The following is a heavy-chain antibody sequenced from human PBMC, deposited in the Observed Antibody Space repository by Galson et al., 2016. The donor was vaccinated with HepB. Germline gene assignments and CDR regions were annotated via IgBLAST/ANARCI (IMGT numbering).Heavy chain of an antibody. CDR1: GYTFTSYG. CDR2: INAGTGNT. Sequence: SVKVSCKASGYTFTSYGIHWVRQAPGQSLEWMGWINAGTGNTRYSQELQARVTITRDTSANTAYMELTSLKSEDTAVYYCARSTVSSGTLYFDYWGQGTLVTVPS. J-gene: IGHJ4*02. D-gene: IGHD6-13*01. CDR3: ARSTVSSGTLYFDY. V-gene: IGHV1-3*03.